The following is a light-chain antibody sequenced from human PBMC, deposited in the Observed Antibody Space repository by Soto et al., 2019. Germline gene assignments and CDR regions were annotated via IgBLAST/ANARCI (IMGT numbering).Light chain of an antibody. CDR3: QQCRNWPLT. J-gene: IGKJ4*01. V-gene: IGKV3-15*01. CDR2: DAS. Sequence: EIVMTRSPATLSVSPGEGATLSCKASQNVYNNLAWYQQRPGQPPRLLIYDASTRATGISARFSGSGYGTEFTLTISSLQSEDFAVYFCQQCRNWPLTFGGGTKVDIK. CDR1: QNVYNN.